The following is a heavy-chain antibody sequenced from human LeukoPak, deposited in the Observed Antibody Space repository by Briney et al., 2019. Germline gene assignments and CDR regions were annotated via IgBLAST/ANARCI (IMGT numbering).Heavy chain of an antibody. D-gene: IGHD3-10*01. Sequence: KISETLSLTCAVSGGSISSGGYSWSWIRQPPGKGLEWIGYIYHSGSTYYNPSLKSRVTISVDRSKNQFSLKLSSVTAADTAVYYCASQAYGSGSPYFDYWGQGTLVTVSS. CDR2: IYHSGST. CDR1: GGSISSGGYS. CDR3: ASQAYGSGSPYFDY. J-gene: IGHJ4*02. V-gene: IGHV4-30-2*01.